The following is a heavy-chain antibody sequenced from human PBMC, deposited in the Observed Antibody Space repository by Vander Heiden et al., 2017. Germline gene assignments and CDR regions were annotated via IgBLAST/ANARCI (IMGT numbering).Heavy chain of an antibody. CDR1: GYTFTSYA. CDR3: ARDRAADDTADD. J-gene: IGHJ4*02. D-gene: IGHD6-13*01. CDR2: IKTNTGNP. Sequence: QVQLVQSGSELKKPGASVKVSCKASGYTFTSYAMNWVRQAPGQGLEWMGWIKTNTGNPTYAQGVTGRFVFSVDTSGRTAYLKVCSIKAEDTAVYYFARDRAADDTADDWGQGTMVTVSS. V-gene: IGHV7-4-1*01.